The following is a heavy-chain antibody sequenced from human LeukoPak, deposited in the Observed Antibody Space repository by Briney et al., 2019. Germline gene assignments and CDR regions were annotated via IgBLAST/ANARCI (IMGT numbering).Heavy chain of an antibody. V-gene: IGHV1-69*04. CDR3: ARESRLTGAMNWFDP. CDR2: IIPILGIA. CDR1: GGTFSSYT. J-gene: IGHJ5*02. Sequence: SVKVSCKASGGTFSSYTISWVRQAPGQGLEWMGRIIPILGIANYAQKSQGRVTITADKSTSTAYMELSSLRSEDTAVYYCARESRLTGAMNWFDPWGQGTLVTVSS. D-gene: IGHD3-16*01.